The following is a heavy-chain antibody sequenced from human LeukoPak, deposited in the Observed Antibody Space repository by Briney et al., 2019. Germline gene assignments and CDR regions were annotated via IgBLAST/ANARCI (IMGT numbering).Heavy chain of an antibody. D-gene: IGHD5-12*01. V-gene: IGHV3-21*01. CDR3: ARDPRGGGYELHFDY. CDR2: ISSSSSYI. CDR1: GFTFSSYS. Sequence: GGSLRLSCAASGFTFSSYSMNWVRQAPGKRLEWVSSISSSSSYIYYADSVKGRFTISRDNAKNSLYLQMNSLRAEDTAVYYCARDPRGGGYELHFDYWGQGTLVTVSS. J-gene: IGHJ4*02.